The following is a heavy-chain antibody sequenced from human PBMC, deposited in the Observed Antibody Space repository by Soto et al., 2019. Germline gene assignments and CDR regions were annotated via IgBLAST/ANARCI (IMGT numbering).Heavy chain of an antibody. CDR1: GGSISSSSYY. CDR2: IYYSGST. D-gene: IGHD2-2*01. J-gene: IGHJ5*02. Sequence: QLQLQESGPGLVKPSETLSLTCTVSGGSISSSSYYWGWIRQPPGKGLEWIGSIYYSGSTYYNPSLQSRVTISVDTSKNQFSLKLSSVTAAATAVSYCARQRYQLLAFRMAWGQGTLVTVSS. V-gene: IGHV4-39*01. CDR3: ARQRYQLLAFRMA.